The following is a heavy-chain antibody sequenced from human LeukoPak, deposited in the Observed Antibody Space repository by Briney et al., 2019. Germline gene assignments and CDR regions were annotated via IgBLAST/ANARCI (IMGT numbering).Heavy chain of an antibody. CDR1: GFTFSSYG. V-gene: IGHV3-30*03. CDR2: ISYDGTKN. D-gene: IGHD3-22*01. CDR3: ARAIIPNYYDSSGYLID. J-gene: IGHJ4*02. Sequence: GGSLRLSCAASGFTFSSYGMHWVRQAPGKGLEWVAVISYDGTKNYYTDSVKGRFTISRDNSKNTLYLQMNSLRAEDTAVYYCARAIIPNYYDSSGYLIDWGQGTLVTVSS.